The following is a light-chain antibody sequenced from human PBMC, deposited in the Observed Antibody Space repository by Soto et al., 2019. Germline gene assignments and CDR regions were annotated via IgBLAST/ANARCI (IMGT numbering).Light chain of an antibody. V-gene: IGKV3-15*01. CDR3: QQYNNWLTWT. CDR2: GAS. J-gene: IGKJ1*01. CDR1: QSVSSN. Sequence: EIVMTQSPATLSVSPVERATLSCRASQSVSSNLAWYQQKPGQAPRLLIYGASTRATGIPARFSGSGSGTEFTLTISSLQSEDFAVYYCQQYNNWLTWTFGQGTKVDI.